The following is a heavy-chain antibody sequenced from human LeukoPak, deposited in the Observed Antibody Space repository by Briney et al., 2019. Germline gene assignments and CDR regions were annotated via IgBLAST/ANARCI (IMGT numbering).Heavy chain of an antibody. J-gene: IGHJ4*02. D-gene: IGHD3-22*01. Sequence: PGGSLRLSCAASGFTFDDYGMSWVRQVPGKELEWVSGINWSGVRVGYGDSVKGRFTISRDNAKNSLYLQMNSLRADDTALYYCARTYDSTDYRGQGTLVTVSS. CDR1: GFTFDDYG. V-gene: IGHV3-20*04. CDR2: INWSGVRV. CDR3: ARTYDSTDY.